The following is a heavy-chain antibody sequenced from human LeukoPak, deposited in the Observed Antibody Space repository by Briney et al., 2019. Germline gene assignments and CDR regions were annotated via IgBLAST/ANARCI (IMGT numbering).Heavy chain of an antibody. CDR2: FDPEDGET. D-gene: IGHD1-26*01. CDR3: ATPPPRIVGALPSY. Sequence: ASVKVSCKVSGYTLTELSMHWVRQAPGKGLAWMGGFDPEDGETIYAQKFQGRVTMTEDTSTDTAYMERSSLRSEDTDVYYCATPPPRIVGALPSYWGQGTLVTVSS. CDR1: GYTLTELS. V-gene: IGHV1-24*01. J-gene: IGHJ4*02.